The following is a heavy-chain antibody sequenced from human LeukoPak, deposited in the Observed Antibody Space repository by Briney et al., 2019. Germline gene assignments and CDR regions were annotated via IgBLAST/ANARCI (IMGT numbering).Heavy chain of an antibody. J-gene: IGHJ4*02. CDR2: IYHSGST. CDR1: GYSISSGYY. CDR3: AMTARGYSCGYGGNFDY. D-gene: IGHD5-18*01. V-gene: IGHV4-38-2*02. Sequence: SETLSLTCTVSGYSISSGYYWGWIRQPPGKGLEWIGSIYHSGSTYYNPSLKSRVTISVDTSKNQFSLKLSSVTAADTAAYYCAMTARGYSCGYGGNFDYWGQGTLVTVSS.